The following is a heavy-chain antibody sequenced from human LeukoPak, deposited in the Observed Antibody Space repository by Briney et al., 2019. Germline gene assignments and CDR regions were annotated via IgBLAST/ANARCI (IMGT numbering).Heavy chain of an antibody. J-gene: IGHJ3*02. V-gene: IGHV3-23*01. CDR3: AKGRWGLTINNFDI. CDR1: GFSVTSYA. D-gene: IGHD3-9*01. CDR2: ISDRGDST. Sequence: GVSLRLSCAASGFSVTSYAMGWVRQAPGKGLEWVSVISDRGDSTHYADSVKGRFTISRDSSKNTLYLQMNSLRGEDTAVYYCAKGRWGLTINNFDIWGQGTMVTVSS.